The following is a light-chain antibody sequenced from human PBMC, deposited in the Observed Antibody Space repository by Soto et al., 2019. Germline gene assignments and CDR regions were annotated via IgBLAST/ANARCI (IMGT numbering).Light chain of an antibody. V-gene: IGLV1-44*01. CDR3: SAWDDSLNGYV. CDR2: TNN. Sequence: QSVLTQPPSASGTPGQRVTISCSGSSSNIGSNIVIWYRQLPGTAPKFLIYTNNQRPSGVPGRFSSSNSGTSASLDISGLQSDDEADYFCSAWDDSLNGYVFGTGTKVTVL. J-gene: IGLJ1*01. CDR1: SSNIGSNI.